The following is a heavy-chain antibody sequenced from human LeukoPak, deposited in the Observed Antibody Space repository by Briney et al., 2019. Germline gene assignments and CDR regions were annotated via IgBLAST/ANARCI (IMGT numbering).Heavy chain of an antibody. V-gene: IGHV3-23*01. CDR1: GFTFSSYG. CDR3: VQSGTFFLYYFDS. D-gene: IGHD1-26*01. Sequence: GGSLRLSCAASGFTFSSYGMHWVRQAPGKGLEWISGISGSSDTTYYADAVKGRFTISRDNSKNTLFLQMSSLRAEDTAVYYCVQSGTFFLYYFDSWGQGTQLTVSS. CDR2: ISGSSDTT. J-gene: IGHJ4*02.